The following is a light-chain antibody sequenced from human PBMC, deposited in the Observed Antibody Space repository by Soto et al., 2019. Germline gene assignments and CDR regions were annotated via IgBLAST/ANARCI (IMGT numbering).Light chain of an antibody. CDR2: GAS. CDR1: QSVSNN. Sequence: EICLTQAPTTLAVAPGERATPSRRASQSVSNNLAWYQQQPGQAPRLLIYGASTTASGIPARFSASGSGTEFTLTISSLQSEDFAVYYCLHYNDWPRWTFGQGTKVDIK. V-gene: IGKV3-15*01. J-gene: IGKJ1*01. CDR3: LHYNDWPRWT.